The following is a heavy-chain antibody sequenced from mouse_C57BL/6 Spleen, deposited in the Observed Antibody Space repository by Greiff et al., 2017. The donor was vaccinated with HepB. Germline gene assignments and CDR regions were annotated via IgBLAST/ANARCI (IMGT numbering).Heavy chain of an antibody. J-gene: IGHJ1*03. D-gene: IGHD4-1*01. CDR2: IRSKSSNYAT. Sequence: DVMLVESGGGLVQPKGSLKLSCAASGFTFNTYAMHWVRQAPGKGLEWVARIRSKSSNYATYYADSVKDRFTISRDDSQSMLYLQMNNLKTEDTAMYYCVRDKLGRKDWYFDVWGTGTTVTVSS. V-gene: IGHV10-3*01. CDR1: GFTFNTYA. CDR3: VRDKLGRKDWYFDV.